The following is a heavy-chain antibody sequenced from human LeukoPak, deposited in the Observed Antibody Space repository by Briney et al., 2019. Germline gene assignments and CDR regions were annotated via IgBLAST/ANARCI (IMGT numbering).Heavy chain of an antibody. D-gene: IGHD5-18*01. CDR3: ARHVDTSMVTAGAAFDI. J-gene: IGHJ3*02. V-gene: IGHV3-23*01. Sequence: GGSLRLSCEASGFTFSSYAMSWGRQAPGKGLEWVSSASGEGYTRYYADSVHGRFTISRDNSKNTPYLQMNGLRGEDTAVYYCARHVDTSMVTAGAAFDIWGQGTIVTVSS. CDR1: GFTFSSYA. CDR2: ASGEGYTR.